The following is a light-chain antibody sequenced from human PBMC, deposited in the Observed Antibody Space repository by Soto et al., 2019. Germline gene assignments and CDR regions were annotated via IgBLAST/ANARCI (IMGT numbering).Light chain of an antibody. V-gene: IGLV2-14*01. J-gene: IGLJ3*02. CDR1: SSDVGSYNY. CDR2: EVS. Sequence: QSVLTQPASVSGSPGQSITISCTGTSSDVGSYNYVSWYQQHPGKAPKLMIYEVSNRPSGVSNRFSGSKSGNTASLTISGLQAEDEANYYCSSSTSISTRVFGGGTQLTVL. CDR3: SSSTSISTRV.